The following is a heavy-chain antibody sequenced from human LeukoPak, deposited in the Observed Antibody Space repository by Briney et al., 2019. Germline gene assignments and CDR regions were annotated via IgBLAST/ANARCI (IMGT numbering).Heavy chain of an antibody. J-gene: IGHJ4*02. CDR1: GGSFSGYY. CDR2: INHSGST. Sequence: SETLSLTCAVYGGSFSGYYWSWIRQPPGKGLEWIGEINHSGSTNYNPSLKSRVTISVDTSKNQFSLKLSSVTAADTAVYYCAGGRYFDYWGQGTLVTVSS. CDR3: AGGRYFDY. V-gene: IGHV4-34*01.